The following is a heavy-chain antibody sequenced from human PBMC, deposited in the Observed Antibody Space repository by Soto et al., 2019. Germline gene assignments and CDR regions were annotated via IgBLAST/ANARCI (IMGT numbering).Heavy chain of an antibody. J-gene: IGHJ4*02. Sequence: QVQLVQSGAEVKKPGASVKVSCKASGYTFTSYDINWVRQATGQGLEWMGWMNPNSGNTGYAQKFQGRVTMTRNTSISXXYMELSSLRSEDTAVYYCARGPPYYYDSSGMGCDYWGQGTLVTVSS. CDR3: ARGPPYYYDSSGMGCDY. CDR1: GYTFTSYD. V-gene: IGHV1-8*01. D-gene: IGHD3-22*01. CDR2: MNPNSGNT.